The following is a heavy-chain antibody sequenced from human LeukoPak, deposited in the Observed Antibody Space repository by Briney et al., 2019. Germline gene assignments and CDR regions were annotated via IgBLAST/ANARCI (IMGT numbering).Heavy chain of an antibody. D-gene: IGHD1-7*01. J-gene: IGHJ6*02. CDR3: ARDSEKLARLYYYYYGMDV. CDR2: IKQDGSEK. V-gene: IGHV3-7*01. Sequence: PGGSLRLSCAASGFTFSSYWMSWVRQAPGKGLEWVANIKQDGSEKYYVDSVKGRFTISRDNAKNSLYLQMNSLRAEDTAVYYCARDSEKLARLYYYYYGMDVWGQGTTVTVSS. CDR1: GFTFSSYW.